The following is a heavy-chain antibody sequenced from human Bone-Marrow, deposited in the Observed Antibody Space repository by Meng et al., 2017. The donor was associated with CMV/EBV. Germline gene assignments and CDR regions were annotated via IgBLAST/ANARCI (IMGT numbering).Heavy chain of an antibody. CDR2: ISGPGDKT. CDR1: GFTFSSYA. J-gene: IGHJ5*02. CDR3: ARGYCSSTSCYSPWFDP. V-gene: IGHV3-23*01. D-gene: IGHD2-2*02. Sequence: GESLKISCAASGFTFSSYAMSWVRQAPGKGLEWVSGISGPGDKTYYADSVRGRFTISRDNSKNTLYLQMNSLRAEDTAVYYCARGYCSSTSCYSPWFDPWGQGTLVTVSS.